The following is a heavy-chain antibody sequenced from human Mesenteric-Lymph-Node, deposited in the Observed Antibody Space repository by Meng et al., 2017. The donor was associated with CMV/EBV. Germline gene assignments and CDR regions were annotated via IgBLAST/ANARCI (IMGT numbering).Heavy chain of an antibody. D-gene: IGHD1-7*01. Sequence: GGSLRLSCAASGFTFSSYAMSWVRQAPGKGLEWVSVVYSGGTKTNYADSVKGRFTISRDNSKNTLYLQMNSLRAEDTAVYYCAKDNGITETTYYYYYGMDVWGQGTTVTVSS. CDR2: VYSGGTKT. V-gene: IGHV3-23*03. CDR1: GFTFSSYA. CDR3: AKDNGITETTYYYYYGMDV. J-gene: IGHJ6*02.